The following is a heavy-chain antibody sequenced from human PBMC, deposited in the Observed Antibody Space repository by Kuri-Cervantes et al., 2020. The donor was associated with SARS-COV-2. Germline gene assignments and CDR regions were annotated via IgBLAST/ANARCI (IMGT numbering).Heavy chain of an antibody. J-gene: IGHJ3*02. V-gene: IGHV1-2*02. CDR2: INPNSDVT. D-gene: IGHD1-14*01. Sequence: ASVKVSCKASGYTFTGYYIHWVRQAPGQGLEWMGWINPNSDVTNYAQKFQGRVIMTRDTSINTAYMELSRLRGDDTALYYCAREKPSVNALDIWGRGTVVTVSS. CDR1: GYTFTGYY. CDR3: AREKPSVNALDI.